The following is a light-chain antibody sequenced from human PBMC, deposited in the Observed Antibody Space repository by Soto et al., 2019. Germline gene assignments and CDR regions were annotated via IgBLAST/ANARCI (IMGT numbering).Light chain of an antibody. Sequence: DIQRTQSPSTLSASVGDRVTITCRASQGIRNDLGWYQQKPGKAPELLIYAASTLQSGVPSRFSGSGSGTEFTLTINSLQPDDFATYYCQQYKSYSQTFGQGTKVDI. J-gene: IGKJ1*01. CDR2: AAS. CDR1: QGIRND. CDR3: QQYKSYSQT. V-gene: IGKV1-17*01.